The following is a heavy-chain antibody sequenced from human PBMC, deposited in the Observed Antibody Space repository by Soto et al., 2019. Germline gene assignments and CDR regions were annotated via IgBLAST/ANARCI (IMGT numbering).Heavy chain of an antibody. J-gene: IGHJ4*02. Sequence: EVQLAESGGGLIQPGGSLRLSCATSGFTFSRYWIHWVRQAPGEGLVWVSRISGDGVHTDYAESVKGRFTVSRDIAKSTGYLQMNNLRAEDTAIYYCARLGFVGEGDFWGQGILGTVSS. CDR2: ISGDGVHT. CDR1: GFTFSRYW. D-gene: IGHD3-16*01. CDR3: ARLGFVGEGDF. V-gene: IGHV3-74*01.